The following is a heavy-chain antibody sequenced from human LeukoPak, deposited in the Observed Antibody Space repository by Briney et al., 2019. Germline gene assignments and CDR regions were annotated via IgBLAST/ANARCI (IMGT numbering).Heavy chain of an antibody. J-gene: IGHJ6*03. Sequence: ASVKVSCMASGYTFTSYGISWVRQAPGQGLEWMGWISAYNGNTNYAQKLQGRVTMTTDTSTSTAYMELRSLRSDDTAVYYCARAESGSYFGYYYYYMDVWGKGTTVTVSS. CDR1: GYTFTSYG. CDR3: ARAESGSYFGYYYYYMDV. D-gene: IGHD1-26*01. CDR2: ISAYNGNT. V-gene: IGHV1-18*01.